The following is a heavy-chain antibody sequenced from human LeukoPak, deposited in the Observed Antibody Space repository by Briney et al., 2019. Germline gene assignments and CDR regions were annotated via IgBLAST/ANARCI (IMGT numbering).Heavy chain of an antibody. CDR2: INHSGST. V-gene: IGHV4-34*01. J-gene: IGHJ4*02. D-gene: IGHD5-18*01. CDR1: GGSFSGYY. Sequence: SDTLSLTCPVYGGSFSGYYWSWIRQPPGKGLEWIGEINHSGSTNYNPSLKSRVTISVDTSKNQFSLKLSSVTAADTAVYYCARGDSYGLSDYWGQGTLVTVSS. CDR3: ARGDSYGLSDY.